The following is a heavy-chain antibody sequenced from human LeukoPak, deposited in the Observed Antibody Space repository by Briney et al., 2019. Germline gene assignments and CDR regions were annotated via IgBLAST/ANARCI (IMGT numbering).Heavy chain of an antibody. D-gene: IGHD1-26*01. V-gene: IGHV3-21*01. CDR3: ARDRLPSGSYYFDY. CDR1: GFTFSSYS. Sequence: GGSLRLSCAASGFTFSSYSMNWVRQAPGKGLEWVSSISSSSSYIYYADSVKGRFTISRDNAKNSLYLQMNSLRAEDTAVYYCARDRLPSGSYYFDYWGQGTLVTVSS. CDR2: ISSSSSYI. J-gene: IGHJ4*02.